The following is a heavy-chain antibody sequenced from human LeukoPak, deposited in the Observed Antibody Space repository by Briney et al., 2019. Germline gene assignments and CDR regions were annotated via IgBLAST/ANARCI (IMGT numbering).Heavy chain of an antibody. CDR2: IYSDGTT. CDR3: AKDQGYSGYGVIDP. CDR1: GFPVSDNY. D-gene: IGHD5-12*01. V-gene: IGHV3-66*01. J-gene: IGHJ5*02. Sequence: PGGSLRLSCAASGFPVSDNYMSWVRQAPGKGLEWVSIIYSDGTTYYADSVKGRFTISRDNSKNTLYLQMNSLRAEDTAVYYCAKDQGYSGYGVIDPWGQGTLVTVSS.